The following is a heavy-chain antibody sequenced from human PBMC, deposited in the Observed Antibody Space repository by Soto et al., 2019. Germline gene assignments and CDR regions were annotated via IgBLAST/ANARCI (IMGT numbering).Heavy chain of an antibody. D-gene: IGHD2-2*02. V-gene: IGHV4-31*03. CDR1: GGSISSGDYY. CDR2: IYYSVST. Sequence: PSETRSLTCTVSGGSISSGDYYWSWIHQHPGKGLEWIGYIYYSVSTNYNPSLKSRVTISVDRSKNQFSLKLSSVTAEDTAVYYCAGDSYRTSGGYWSSSSCYTSYCGMDVWGKGNRVAVSS. CDR3: AGDSYRTSGGYWSSSSCYTSYCGMDV. J-gene: IGHJ6*04.